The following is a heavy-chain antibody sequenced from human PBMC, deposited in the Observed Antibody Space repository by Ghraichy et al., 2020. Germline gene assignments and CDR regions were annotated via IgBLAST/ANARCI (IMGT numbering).Heavy chain of an antibody. Sequence: SETRSLTCAVYGGSFSGYYWSWIRQPPGKGLEWIGEINHSGSTNYNPSLKSRVTISVDTSKNQFSLKLSSVTAADTAVYYCARSKKQWLARIDYWGQGTLVTVSS. D-gene: IGHD6-19*01. J-gene: IGHJ4*02. V-gene: IGHV4-34*01. CDR3: ARSKKQWLARIDY. CDR2: INHSGST. CDR1: GGSFSGYY.